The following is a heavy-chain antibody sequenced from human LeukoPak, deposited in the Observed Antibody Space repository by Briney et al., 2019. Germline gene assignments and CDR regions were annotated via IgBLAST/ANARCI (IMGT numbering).Heavy chain of an antibody. CDR1: GYSFTSYW. J-gene: IGHJ4*02. CDR3: ARPGYSGYDPFDY. D-gene: IGHD5-12*01. Sequence: RGESLQISCKGSGYSFTSYWISWVRQLPGKGLEWMGRIDPSDSYTNYSPSFQGHVTISADKSISTAYLQWSSLKASDTAMYYCARPGYSGYDPFDYWGQGTLVTVSS. V-gene: IGHV5-10-1*01. CDR2: IDPSDSYT.